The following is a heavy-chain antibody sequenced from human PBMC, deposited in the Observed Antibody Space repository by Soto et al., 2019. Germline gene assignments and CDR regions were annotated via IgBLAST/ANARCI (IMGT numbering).Heavy chain of an antibody. V-gene: IGHV4-59*01. CDR2: IYYSGST. D-gene: IGHD3-3*01. CDR1: GGSISSYY. CDR3: ARTSNGLWSGYYTGVSAFDI. Sequence: QVQLQESGPGLVKPSETLSLTCTVSGGSISSYYWSWIRQPPGKGLEWIGYIYYSGSTNYNPSLERRVTIAVDTSKNQFSPKLSSVTAADTAVYYCARTSNGLWSGYYTGVSAFDIWGQGTMVTVSS. J-gene: IGHJ3*02.